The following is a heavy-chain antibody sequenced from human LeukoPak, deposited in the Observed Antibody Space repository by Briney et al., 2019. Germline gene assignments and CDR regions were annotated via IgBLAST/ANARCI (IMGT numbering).Heavy chain of an antibody. CDR2: INHSGST. D-gene: IGHD3-9*01. Sequence: KPSETLSLTCAVYGGSFSGYYWSWIRQPPGKGLEWIGKINHSGSTNYNPSLKSRVTISVDTSKNQFSLKLSSVTAADTAVYYCARSPWALLTGLSDWGQGTLVTVSS. CDR1: GGSFSGYY. CDR3: ARSPWALLTGLSD. J-gene: IGHJ4*02. V-gene: IGHV4-34*01.